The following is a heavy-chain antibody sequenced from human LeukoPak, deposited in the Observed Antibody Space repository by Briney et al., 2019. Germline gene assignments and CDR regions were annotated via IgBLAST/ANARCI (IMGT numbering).Heavy chain of an antibody. D-gene: IGHD3-10*01. CDR3: ARHASVRGLWGLDV. V-gene: IGHV4-39*01. Sequence: SETLSLTCTVSGGSISSSSYYWGWIRQPPGKGLEWIGSIYYSGSSYYNPSLKSRVTISIDTSKNQFSLNLTSVTAADTAVYYCARHASVRGLWGLDVWGQGTTVTVS. J-gene: IGHJ6*02. CDR2: IYYSGSS. CDR1: GGSISSSSYY.